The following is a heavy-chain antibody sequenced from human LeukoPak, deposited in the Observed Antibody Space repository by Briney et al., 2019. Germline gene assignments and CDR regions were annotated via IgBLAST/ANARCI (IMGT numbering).Heavy chain of an antibody. V-gene: IGHV3-23*01. CDR2: SGNAGDT. Sequence: GGSLRLSCAASGFTFDVSAMNWVRQAPGKGLEWVSASGNAGDTYYADSVKGRLTISRNNSKKMLFLQMTSLRAEDTAVYYCAKTLLGATADYWGQGTLVTVSS. CDR1: GFTFDVSA. D-gene: IGHD1-26*01. J-gene: IGHJ4*02. CDR3: AKTLLGATADY.